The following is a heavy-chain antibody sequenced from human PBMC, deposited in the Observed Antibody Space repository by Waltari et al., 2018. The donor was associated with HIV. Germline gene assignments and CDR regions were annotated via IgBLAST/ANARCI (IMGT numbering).Heavy chain of an antibody. V-gene: IGHV1-2*02. D-gene: IGHD3-22*01. CDR2: INPNRGGT. CDR3: ARGDYYDTLGYNY. J-gene: IGHJ4*02. CDR1: GYTFTGYY. Sequence: QVQLVQSGAEVKKPGASVKVSCKASGYTFTGYYMHWVRQAPGQGLEWMGWINPNRGGTNYAQKFQGRVTMTRDTSISTAYMELSRLRSDDTAVYYCARGDYYDTLGYNYWGQGTLVTVSS.